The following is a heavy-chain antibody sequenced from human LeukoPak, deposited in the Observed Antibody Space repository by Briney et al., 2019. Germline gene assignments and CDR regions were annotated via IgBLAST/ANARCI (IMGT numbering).Heavy chain of an antibody. CDR3: ARERAGEGALDI. CDR2: IYYSGST. V-gene: IGHV4-59*01. CDR1: GGSISSYY. J-gene: IGHJ3*02. Sequence: SETLSLTCTVSGGSISSYYWSWIRQPPGKGLEWIGYIYYSGSTNYNPSLKSRVTISVDTSKNQFSLKLSSVTAADTAVYYCARERAGEGALDIWGQGTLVTVSS. D-gene: IGHD3-10*01.